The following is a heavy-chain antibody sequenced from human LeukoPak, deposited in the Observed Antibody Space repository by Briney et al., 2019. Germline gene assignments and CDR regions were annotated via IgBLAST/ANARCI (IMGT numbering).Heavy chain of an antibody. CDR3: ANTCVYGDFIFYYGMDV. J-gene: IGHJ6*01. CDR2: ISYDGSNK. D-gene: IGHD4-17*01. CDR1: GFTFSSYG. Sequence: SGRSLRLSCAASGFTFSSYGMHWVRQAPGKGLEWVAVISYDGSNKYYADSVKGRFTISRDNSKNTLYLQRNSLRAECTAVYYWANTCVYGDFIFYYGMDVWGQGTKVTVSS. V-gene: IGHV3-30*18.